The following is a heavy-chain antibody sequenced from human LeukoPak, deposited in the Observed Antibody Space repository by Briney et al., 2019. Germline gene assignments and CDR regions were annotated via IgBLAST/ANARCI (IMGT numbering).Heavy chain of an antibody. J-gene: IGHJ4*02. Sequence: PSETLSLTCTVSGGSISSSSYYWGWIRQPPGKGLEWIGSIYYSGSTYYNPSLKSRVTISVDTSKNQFSLKLSSVTAADTAVYYCAREWDYGDSYYFDYWGQGTLVTVSS. CDR1: GGSISSSSYY. D-gene: IGHD4-17*01. CDR2: IYYSGST. CDR3: AREWDYGDSYYFDY. V-gene: IGHV4-39*07.